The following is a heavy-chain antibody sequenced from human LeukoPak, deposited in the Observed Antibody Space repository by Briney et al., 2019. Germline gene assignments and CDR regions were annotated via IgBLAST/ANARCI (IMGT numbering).Heavy chain of an antibody. D-gene: IGHD2-15*01. CDR3: VKDGPLGSDF. CDR2: IYASGNT. CDR1: GASISTYY. V-gene: IGHV4-4*07. J-gene: IGHJ4*02. Sequence: PSETLSLTCTISGASISTYYWSWIRQPAEKGLEWIGRIYASGNTYKNPSLESRVTMSVDTSNNQFTLNLTSVTGADTAMYYCVKDGPLGSDFWGQGTQVTVSS.